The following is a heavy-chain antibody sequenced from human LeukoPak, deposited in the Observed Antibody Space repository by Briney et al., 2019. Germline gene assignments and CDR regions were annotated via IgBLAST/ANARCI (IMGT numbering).Heavy chain of an antibody. Sequence: KAGGSLRLSCAASGFTFSSYSMNWVRQAPGKGLEWVSSISSSSSYIYYADSVKGRFTISRDNTKNSLYLQMNSLRAEDTAVYYCARVRWYSSSYIDYWGQGTLVTVSS. J-gene: IGHJ4*02. CDR1: GFTFSSYS. D-gene: IGHD6-13*01. CDR2: ISSSSSYI. V-gene: IGHV3-21*04. CDR3: ARVRWYSSSYIDY.